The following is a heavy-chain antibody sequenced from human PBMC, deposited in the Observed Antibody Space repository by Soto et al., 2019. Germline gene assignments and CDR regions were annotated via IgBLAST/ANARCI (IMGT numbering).Heavy chain of an antibody. V-gene: IGHV4-39*07. D-gene: IGHD2-15*01. J-gene: IGHJ5*02. CDR3: ARRISWFDP. CDR1: GGSLGSSSHY. Sequence: SETLSLTCTVSGGSLGSSSHYWGWIRQPPGKGLEWLGYIYHSGSTYYNPSLKSRLTMSVDRAKNQFSLKLSSVTAADTAVYYCARRISWFDPWGQGTLVTVSS. CDR2: IYHSGST.